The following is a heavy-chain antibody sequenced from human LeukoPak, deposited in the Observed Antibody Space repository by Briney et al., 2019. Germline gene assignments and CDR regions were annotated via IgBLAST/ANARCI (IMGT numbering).Heavy chain of an antibody. V-gene: IGHV4-59*01. CDR3: ARVVSHGYSDS. CDR2: IYYSGST. D-gene: IGHD3-16*01. Sequence: SETLSLTCSVSGGSISSYFWSWIRQPPGKGLEWIGYIYYSGSTKYNPSLKSRVTISVDMSRNQFSLTLSSVTAADTAVYYYARVVSHGYSDSWGQGTLVTVSS. CDR1: GGSISSYF. J-gene: IGHJ4*02.